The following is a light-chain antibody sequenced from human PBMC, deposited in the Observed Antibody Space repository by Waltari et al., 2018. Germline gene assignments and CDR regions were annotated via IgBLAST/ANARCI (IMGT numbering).Light chain of an antibody. J-gene: IGLJ2*01. CDR3: SSYAGSSKGV. CDR1: SRDVGTYKR. V-gene: IGLV2-23*02. CDR2: AVS. Sequence: QSALTQPASVSGSPGQSIPISCPGTSRDVGTYKRVSWYQQHPGKAPKLMIYAVSKRPSGVSDRFSGSKSGDMASLTISGLQPEDEAEYFCSSYAGSSKGVFGGGTKVTVL.